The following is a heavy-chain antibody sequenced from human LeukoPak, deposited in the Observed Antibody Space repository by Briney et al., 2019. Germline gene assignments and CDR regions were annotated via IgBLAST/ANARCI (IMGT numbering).Heavy chain of an antibody. V-gene: IGHV3-33*01. J-gene: IGHJ4*02. CDR1: GFPFSSYG. CDR3: ARAQYYYDSSPFDY. Sequence: GRSLRLSCVASGFPFSSYGMHWVRQAPGKGLEWVAVIWSVGGAEYYADSVKGRFTISRDNSKNMLFLQMNSLRAEDTAVYYCARAQYYYDSSPFDYWGQGTLVTVSS. CDR2: IWSVGGAE. D-gene: IGHD3-22*01.